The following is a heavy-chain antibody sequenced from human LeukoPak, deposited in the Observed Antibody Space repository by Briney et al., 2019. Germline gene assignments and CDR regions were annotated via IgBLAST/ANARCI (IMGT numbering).Heavy chain of an antibody. CDR1: GGSINSYY. V-gene: IGHV4-59*01. CDR3: ARLPMAVTPHVDY. CDR2: MYYSGTT. D-gene: IGHD2-21*02. Sequence: SETLSLTCTVSGGSINSYYWSWIRQSPGKGLEWIGFMYYSGTTNYNPSLKSRVTISLGMSKNQFSLKLSSVTAADTAVYYCARLPMAVTPHVDYWGQGTLVTVSS. J-gene: IGHJ4*02.